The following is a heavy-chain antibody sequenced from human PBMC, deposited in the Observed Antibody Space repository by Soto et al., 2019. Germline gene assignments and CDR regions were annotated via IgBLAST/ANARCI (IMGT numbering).Heavy chain of an antibody. Sequence: QVQLQESGPGLVKPSGTLSLTCAVSGGSINNSHWWSWVRQPPGKGLEWIGEIYHDESTNYNPSLKRRAIISIAKSKNRFSLKVTSVTAADTAVYYCARNREDGSGYSVRFDYWGLGTLVTVSS. CDR3: ARNREDGSGYSVRFDY. V-gene: IGHV4-4*02. D-gene: IGHD3-22*01. CDR2: IYHDEST. J-gene: IGHJ4*02. CDR1: GGSINNSHW.